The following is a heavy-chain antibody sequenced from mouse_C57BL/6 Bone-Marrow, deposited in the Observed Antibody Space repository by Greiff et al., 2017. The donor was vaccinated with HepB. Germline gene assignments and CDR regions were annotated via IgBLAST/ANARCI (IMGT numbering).Heavy chain of an antibody. J-gene: IGHJ2*01. Sequence: EVKLVESGGGLVQPGESLKLSCESNEYEFPSHDMSWVRKTPEKRLELVAAINSDGGSTYYTDTMERRFIISRDNTQKTLYLQMSSLRSEDTALYYCAVNSSVLFYVDYWGQGTTLTVSS. V-gene: IGHV5-2*03. CDR1: EYEFPSHD. D-gene: IGHD3-2*02. CDR3: AVNSSVLFYVDY. CDR2: INSDGGST.